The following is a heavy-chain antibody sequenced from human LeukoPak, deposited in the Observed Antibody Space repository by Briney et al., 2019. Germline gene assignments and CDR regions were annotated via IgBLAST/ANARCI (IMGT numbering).Heavy chain of an antibody. CDR3: ARDKRHSYGKYFDP. Sequence: SETLSLSCSLSGDTLSTYYWNWIRQTPGRGLEWIGHISLGNSEYNPSLKSRVTISVDTSKNEFYLRLTSVTAADTALYFCARDKRHSYGKYFDPWSQGALVSVSS. CDR2: ISLGNS. D-gene: IGHD5-18*01. V-gene: IGHV4-59*12. J-gene: IGHJ4*02. CDR1: GDTLSTYY.